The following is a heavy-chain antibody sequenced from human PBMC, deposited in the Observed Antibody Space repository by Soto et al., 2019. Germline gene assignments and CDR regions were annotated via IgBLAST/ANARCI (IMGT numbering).Heavy chain of an antibody. CDR1: GYSLSSGSY. V-gene: IGHV4-38-2*01. D-gene: IGHD6-19*01. Sequence: KTSETLSLTCAVSGYSLSSGSYWGWIRQPPGKGPEWIASIYHGGTTFYNPSLKSRVTLSVDTSKNHYSLKLRSVTAADTAVYYCARVHVMVVAGSTFDYWGPGILVTVSS. CDR2: IYHGGTT. CDR3: ARVHVMVVAGSTFDY. J-gene: IGHJ4*01.